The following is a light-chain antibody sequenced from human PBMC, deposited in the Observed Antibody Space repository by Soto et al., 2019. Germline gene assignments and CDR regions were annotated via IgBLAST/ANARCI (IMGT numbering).Light chain of an antibody. Sequence: QSVLTQPPSVSGTPGQRVTISCSGSNSNIGSNTVNWYQQFPGTAPRLLIYRNDQRPSGVPDRFSGSKSGTSASLAISGLQSEDEADFYCATCDDTLNGALFGEGTKLTVL. J-gene: IGLJ2*01. CDR3: ATCDDTLNGAL. V-gene: IGLV1-44*01. CDR1: NSNIGSNT. CDR2: RND.